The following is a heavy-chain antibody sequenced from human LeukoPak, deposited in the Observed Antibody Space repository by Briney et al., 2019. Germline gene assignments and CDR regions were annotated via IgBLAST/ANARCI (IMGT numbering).Heavy chain of an antibody. CDR3: ARFVVVVAATGYGMDV. CDR1: GGPFSGYY. D-gene: IGHD2-15*01. J-gene: IGHJ6*02. CDR2: INHSGST. V-gene: IGHV4-34*01. Sequence: SETLSLTCAVYGGPFSGYYWSWIRQPPGKGLEWIGEINHSGSTNYNPSLKSRVTISVDTSKNQFSLKLSSVTAADTAVYYCARFVVVVAATGYGMDVWGQGTTVTVSS.